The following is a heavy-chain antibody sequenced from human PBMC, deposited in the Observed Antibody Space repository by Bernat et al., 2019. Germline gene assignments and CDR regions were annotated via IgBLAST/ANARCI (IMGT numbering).Heavy chain of an antibody. V-gene: IGHV3-33*01. D-gene: IGHD3-22*01. CDR1: GFTFINHG. CDR3: ARDISYYADDH. J-gene: IGHJ4*02. Sequence: QVQLVESGGGVVQPGGSLRPSCAAPGFTFINHGLHWARQAPGKGLEWVAVIWFDGSNKYYPDSVKGRFTISRDNSKSTLYLQMNSLKAEDTAVYYCARDISYYADDHWGQGTLVTVSS. CDR2: IWFDGSNK.